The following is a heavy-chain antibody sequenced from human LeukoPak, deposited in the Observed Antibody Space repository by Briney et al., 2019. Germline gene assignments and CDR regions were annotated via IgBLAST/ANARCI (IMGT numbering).Heavy chain of an antibody. J-gene: IGHJ4*02. CDR1: GYTFTSYG. D-gene: IGHD3-22*01. CDR3: ARGSYDSSGYYVGYFDY. V-gene: IGHV1-18*01. CDR2: IGAYNGNT. Sequence: ASVKVSCKASGYTFTSYGISWVRQAPGQGLEWMGWIGAYNGNTNYAQKLQGRVTMTTDTSTSTAYMELRSLRSDDTAVYYCARGSYDSSGYYVGYFDYWGQGTLVTVSS.